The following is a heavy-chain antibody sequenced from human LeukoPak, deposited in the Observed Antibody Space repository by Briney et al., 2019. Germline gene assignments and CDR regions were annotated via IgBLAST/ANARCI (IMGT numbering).Heavy chain of an antibody. D-gene: IGHD2-2*01. V-gene: IGHV1-18*01. CDR1: GYTFTSYG. Sequence: GASVKVSYKASGYTFTSYGISWVRQAPGQGLEWMGWISAYNGNTNYAQKLQGRVTMTTDTSTSTAYMELRSLRSDDTAVYYCARAGYCSSTSCYYYYYYGMDVWGQGTTVTVSS. J-gene: IGHJ6*02. CDR2: ISAYNGNT. CDR3: ARAGYCSSTSCYYYYYYGMDV.